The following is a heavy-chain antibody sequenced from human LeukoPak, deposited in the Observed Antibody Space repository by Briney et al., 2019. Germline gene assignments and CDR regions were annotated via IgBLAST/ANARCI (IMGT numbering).Heavy chain of an antibody. CDR1: GGSISSYY. CDR3: AKVVTATHYWYFDL. V-gene: IGHV4-4*07. D-gene: IGHD2-21*02. CDR2: IYTSGST. Sequence: SETLSLTCTVSGGSISSYYWSWIRQPAGKGLEWIGRIYTSGSTNYNPSLKSRVTVSVDTSKNQFSLKLSSVTAADTAVYYCAKVVTATHYWYFDLWGRGTLVTVSS. J-gene: IGHJ2*01.